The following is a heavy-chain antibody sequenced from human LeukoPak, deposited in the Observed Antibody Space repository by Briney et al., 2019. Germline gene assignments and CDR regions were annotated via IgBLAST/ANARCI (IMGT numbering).Heavy chain of an antibody. CDR3: ARIGGYNYGEIDY. J-gene: IGHJ4*02. CDR1: GFTFDDYA. Sequence: GGSLRLPCAASGFTFDDYAMSWVRHAPGKGLEWVSSLSGRSSHLYYADSVKGRFTISRDNAKNSLYLQMNSLRAEDTAVYYCARIGGYNYGEIDYWGQGILVTVSS. CDR2: LSGRSSHL. V-gene: IGHV3-21*01. D-gene: IGHD5-18*01.